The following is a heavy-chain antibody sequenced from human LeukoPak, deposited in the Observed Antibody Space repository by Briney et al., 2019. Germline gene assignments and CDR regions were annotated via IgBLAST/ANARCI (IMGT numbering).Heavy chain of an antibody. J-gene: IGHJ5*02. CDR2: IYYSGST. Sequence: PSETLSLTCTVSGGSISSYYWSWIRQPPGKGLEWIGYIYYSGSTNYNPSLKSRVTISVDTSKNQFSLKLSSVTAADTAVYYCARQVVPAAIRVCYGWFDPWGQGPLVTVS. D-gene: IGHD2-2*01. CDR1: GGSISSYY. V-gene: IGHV4-59*08. CDR3: ARQVVPAAIRVCYGWFDP.